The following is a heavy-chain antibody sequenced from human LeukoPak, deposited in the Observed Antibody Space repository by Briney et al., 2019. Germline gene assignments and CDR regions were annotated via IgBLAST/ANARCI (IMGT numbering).Heavy chain of an antibody. CDR1: GGSISSYY. CDR2: IYYSGST. CDR3: ARARIDSGDYYFDY. J-gene: IGHJ4*02. V-gene: IGHV4-59*01. D-gene: IGHD4-17*01. Sequence: PSETLSLTCTVSGGSISSYYWSWIRQPPGKGLEWIVYIYYSGSTNYNPSLKSRVTISVDTSKNQFSLKLSSVTAADTAVYYCARARIDSGDYYFDYWGQGTLVTVSS.